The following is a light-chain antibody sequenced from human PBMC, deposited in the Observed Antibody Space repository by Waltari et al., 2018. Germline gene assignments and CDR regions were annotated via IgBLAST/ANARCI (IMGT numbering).Light chain of an antibody. CDR1: ALPQRS. CDR2: NDT. J-gene: IGLJ2*01. Sequence: SYELTQAPSVAVSLGQTARITCSGDALPQRSVHWYQQRPGQSPVLVIYNDTERPSGIPERFSGSSSGTTVTLTISGVQAEDEADYYCQSTNSTGPYVIFGGGTKVTVL. CDR3: QSTNSTGPYVI. V-gene: IGLV3-25*03.